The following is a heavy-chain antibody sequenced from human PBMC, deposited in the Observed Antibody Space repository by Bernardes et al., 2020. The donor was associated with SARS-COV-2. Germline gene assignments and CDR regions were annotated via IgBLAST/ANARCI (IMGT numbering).Heavy chain of an antibody. CDR1: GYIFSDFG. CDR2: INHYKGNT. Sequence: ASVKVSCKTSGYIFSDFGIRWVRQAPGQGREWMGWINHYKGNTDYAQKFQGRVTMTTDTSTSTAYMELRSLSFDDTAVYFCARDRKVRGITKNWFVPWGQGTLVTVSS. V-gene: IGHV1-18*01. J-gene: IGHJ5*02. CDR3: ARDRKVRGITKNWFVP. D-gene: IGHD3-10*01.